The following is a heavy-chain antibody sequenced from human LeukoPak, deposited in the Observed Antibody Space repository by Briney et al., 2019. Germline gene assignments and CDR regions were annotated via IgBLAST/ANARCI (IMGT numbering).Heavy chain of an antibody. CDR2: ISYDGSNK. J-gene: IGHJ4*02. Sequence: GRSLRLSCAASGFTFSSYAMHWVRQAPGKGLEWVAVISYDGSNKYYADSVKGRFTISRDNSKNTLYLQMNSLRAEDTAVYYCAKLSLSFDDYSNYGYYFDYWGQGTLVTVSS. D-gene: IGHD4-11*01. V-gene: IGHV3-30*04. CDR1: GFTFSSYA. CDR3: AKLSLSFDDYSNYGYYFDY.